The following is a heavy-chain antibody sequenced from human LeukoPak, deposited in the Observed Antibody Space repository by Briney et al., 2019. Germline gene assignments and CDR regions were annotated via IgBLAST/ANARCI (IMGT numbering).Heavy chain of an antibody. CDR3: AKDSSVPYGITE. Sequence: GGSLRLSCAASGFTFSKYAMSWVRQAPGKGLERVSAISPSDGNTFYADSVMGRFTISRDNSKNTLSLQMNSLRAEDTALYYCAKDSSVPYGITEWGQGTLVTVSS. J-gene: IGHJ4*02. D-gene: IGHD4-17*01. CDR2: ISPSDGNT. V-gene: IGHV3-23*01. CDR1: GFTFSKYA.